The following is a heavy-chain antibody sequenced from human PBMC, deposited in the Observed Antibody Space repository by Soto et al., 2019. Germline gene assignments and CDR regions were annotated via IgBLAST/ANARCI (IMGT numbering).Heavy chain of an antibody. Sequence: LCGGSISSGGYYWSWIRQHPGKGLEWIGYIYYSGSTYYNPSLKSRVTISVDTSKNQFSLKLSSVTAADTAVYYCARGRGRGDFWSGYYTGDYFDYWGQGTLVTVSS. D-gene: IGHD3-3*01. CDR2: IYYSGST. CDR3: ARGRGRGDFWSGYYTGDYFDY. J-gene: IGHJ4*02. V-gene: IGHV4-31*02. CDR1: GGSISSGGYY.